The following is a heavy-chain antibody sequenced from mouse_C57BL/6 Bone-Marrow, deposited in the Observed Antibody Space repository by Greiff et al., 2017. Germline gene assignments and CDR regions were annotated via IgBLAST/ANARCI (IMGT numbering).Heavy chain of an antibody. D-gene: IGHD2-4*01. CDR3: AIRKVYYDYYVDY. V-gene: IGHV1-55*01. CDR2: IYPGSGST. Sequence: QVQLKQPGAELVKPGASVQMSCKASGYTFTSYWITWVKQRPGQGLEWIGDIYPGSGSTNYNEKFKSKATLTVDTSSSTAYLQLSSLTSEDSAVYYCAIRKVYYDYYVDYWGQGTTLTVSS. CDR1: GYTFTSYW. J-gene: IGHJ2*01.